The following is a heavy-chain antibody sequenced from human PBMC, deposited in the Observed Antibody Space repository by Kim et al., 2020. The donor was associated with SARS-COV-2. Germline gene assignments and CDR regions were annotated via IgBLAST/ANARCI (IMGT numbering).Heavy chain of an antibody. V-gene: IGHV4-34*01. CDR1: GGSFSGYY. CDR3: ARPMWLRLFYWFDP. Sequence: SETLSLTCAVYGGSFSGYYWSWIRQPPGKGLEWIGEINHSGSTNYNPSLKSRVTISVDTSKNQFSLKLSSVTAADTAVYYCARPMWLRLFYWFDPWGQGT. D-gene: IGHD5-12*01. J-gene: IGHJ5*02. CDR2: INHSGST.